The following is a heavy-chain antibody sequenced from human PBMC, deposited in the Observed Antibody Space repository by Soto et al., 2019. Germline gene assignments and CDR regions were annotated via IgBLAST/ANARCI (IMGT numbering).Heavy chain of an antibody. CDR1: GGSISGYY. V-gene: IGHV4-59*08. CDR2: IYYSGSS. Sequence: SETLSLTCPVSGGSISGYYWSWIRQPPGKGLEWIGYIYYSGSSNYSPSLKSRVTMSVDTSKDQFSLKLSSVTAADTDVYYCARQGRYGDYYFDHWGQGTPVTVS. CDR3: ARQGRYGDYYFDH. D-gene: IGHD4-17*01. J-gene: IGHJ4*02.